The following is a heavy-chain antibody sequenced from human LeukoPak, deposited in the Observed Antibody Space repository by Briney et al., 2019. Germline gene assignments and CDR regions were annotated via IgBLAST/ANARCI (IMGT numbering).Heavy chain of an antibody. CDR1: GGSISSSSYY. D-gene: IGHD3-22*01. Sequence: PSETLSLTCTVSGGSISSSSYYWGWIRQPPGKGLEWIGSIYYSGSTNYNPSLKSRVTISVDTSKNQFSLKLSSVTAADTAVYYCARGYDSSGYAYWGQGTLVTVSS. CDR2: IYYSGST. V-gene: IGHV4-39*07. CDR3: ARGYDSSGYAY. J-gene: IGHJ4*02.